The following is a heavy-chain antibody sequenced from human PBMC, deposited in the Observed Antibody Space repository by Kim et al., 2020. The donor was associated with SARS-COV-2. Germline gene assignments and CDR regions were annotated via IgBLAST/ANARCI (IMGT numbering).Heavy chain of an antibody. CDR2: SGSTI. J-gene: IGHJ4*02. Sequence: SGSTIYYADSVKGRFTISRDNAKNSLYLQMNSLRAEDTAVYYCAREIVDYWGQGTLVTVSS. D-gene: IGHD3-16*02. CDR3: AREIVDY. V-gene: IGHV3-48*03.